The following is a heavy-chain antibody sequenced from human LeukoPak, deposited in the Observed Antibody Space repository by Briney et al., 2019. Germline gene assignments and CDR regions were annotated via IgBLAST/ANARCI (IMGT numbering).Heavy chain of an antibody. J-gene: IGHJ4*02. CDR1: GGSISSYY. CDR3: ARLETSSGSLSYFDY. D-gene: IGHD6-19*01. Sequence: SETLSLTCTVSGGSISSYYWSWIRQPAGKGLEWIGRIYHSGSTNYNPSLKSRVTISVDTSKNQFSLKLSSVTAADTAVYYCARLETSSGSLSYFDYWGQGTLVTVSS. CDR2: IYHSGST. V-gene: IGHV4-4*07.